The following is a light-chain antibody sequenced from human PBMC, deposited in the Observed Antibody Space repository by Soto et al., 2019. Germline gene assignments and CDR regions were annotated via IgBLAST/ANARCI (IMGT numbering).Light chain of an antibody. J-gene: IGLJ1*01. CDR1: SPHLGENY. V-gene: IGLV1-51*02. Sequence: QPVLTQPPPVSAAPGQKVTFSCPGSSPHLGENYVSWYQQVPGTSPKLLTYEDNKRRSGIPDRFSGSKSGTSATLGITGLQTGDEADYYCGTWDSSLSVFVFGTGTKVTLL. CDR3: GTWDSSLSVFV. CDR2: EDN.